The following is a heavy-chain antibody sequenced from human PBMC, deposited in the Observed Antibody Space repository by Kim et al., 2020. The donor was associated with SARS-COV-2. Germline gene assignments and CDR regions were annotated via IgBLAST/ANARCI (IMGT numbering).Heavy chain of an antibody. Sequence: SETLSLTCTVSGGSISSSSYYWGWIRQPPGKGLEWIGSIYYSGSTYYNPSLKSRVTISVDTSKNQFSLKLSSVTAADTAVYYCARTTVTTPDYWGQGTL. CDR2: IYYSGST. CDR1: GGSISSSSYY. V-gene: IGHV4-39*01. CDR3: ARTTVTTPDY. J-gene: IGHJ4*02. D-gene: IGHD4-17*01.